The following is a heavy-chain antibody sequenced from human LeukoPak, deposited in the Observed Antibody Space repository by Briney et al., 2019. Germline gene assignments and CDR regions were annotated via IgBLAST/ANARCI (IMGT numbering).Heavy chain of an antibody. CDR1: EFMISPDA. V-gene: IGHV3-7*01. D-gene: IGHD3-22*01. CDR3: ASAIHHYLASSGSFDI. J-gene: IGHJ3*02. Sequence: GPSLRLSCAASEFMISPDAMGGGRQAPGKGLEWVANIKQDGSEKYNVDSAKGRFTISRDNAKNPVSLQMHSLRVENTGAYYCASAIHHYLASSGSFDIWGQGTMVTVFS. CDR2: IKQDGSEK.